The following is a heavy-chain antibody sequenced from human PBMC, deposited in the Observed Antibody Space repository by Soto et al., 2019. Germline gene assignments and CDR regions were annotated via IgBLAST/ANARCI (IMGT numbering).Heavy chain of an antibody. D-gene: IGHD4-17*01. V-gene: IGHV4-39*01. CDR3: ARRGDYDWYFDL. J-gene: IGHJ2*01. CDR1: GGSIITTNYY. CDR2: IYDSGST. Sequence: QLLESGPGLVKPSETLSLTCTISGGSIITTNYYWGWIRQPPGKGLEWIGTIYDSGSTYYNPSLKSRVTISVDTSKNQFSLKLSSVTAADTAVYYCARRGDYDWYFDLWGRGTLVTVSS.